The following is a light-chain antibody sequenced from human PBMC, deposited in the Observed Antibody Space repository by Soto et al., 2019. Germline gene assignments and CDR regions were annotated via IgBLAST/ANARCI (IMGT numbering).Light chain of an antibody. CDR1: QSVNSD. V-gene: IGKV3-15*01. CDR3: HQYDNWPET. J-gene: IGKJ1*01. Sequence: ETVMTQSPATLSVSPGERAILSCRASQSVNSDLAWYQQKPGQAPRLLIYGASTRAAGIPARFSGSGSGTEFTLTISSLQSEDFAVYYCHQYDNWPETFGQGTKVEIK. CDR2: GAS.